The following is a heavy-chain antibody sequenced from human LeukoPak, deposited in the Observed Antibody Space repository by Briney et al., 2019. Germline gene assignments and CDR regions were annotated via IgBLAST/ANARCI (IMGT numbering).Heavy chain of an antibody. D-gene: IGHD2-2*01. J-gene: IGHJ5*02. CDR3: VRDIRDCSTCDPRFDP. CDR2: INSDGIST. CDR1: GFTFSDYW. V-gene: IGHV3-74*01. Sequence: GRSLRLSCAASGFTFSDYWMHWVRQAPGKGLVWVSRINSDGISTTYADSVKGRFTISRDNAKSTVFLQMNSLGADDTAVYYCVRDIRDCSTCDPRFDPWGQGTLVTVSS.